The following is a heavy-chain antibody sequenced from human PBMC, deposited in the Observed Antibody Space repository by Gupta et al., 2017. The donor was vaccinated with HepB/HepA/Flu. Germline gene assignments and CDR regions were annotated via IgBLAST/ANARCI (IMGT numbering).Heavy chain of an antibody. Sequence: QVQLVESGGGVVQPGTSLRLSCAASGFTFSNYAMHWVRQEPGKGLEWVAVISKDGINQYYADSVTGRFTVSRDISKNTLYLQMNSLRLEDTAVYYCARRGYCTTSVCSNWLDPWGQGTLVTVSS. CDR3: ARRGYCTTSVCSNWLDP. J-gene: IGHJ5*02. V-gene: IGHV3-30-3*01. CDR1: GFTFSNYA. D-gene: IGHD2-8*01. CDR2: ISKDGINQ.